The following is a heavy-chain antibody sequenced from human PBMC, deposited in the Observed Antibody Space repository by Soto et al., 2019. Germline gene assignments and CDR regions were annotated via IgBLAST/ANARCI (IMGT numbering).Heavy chain of an antibody. CDR3: ARIVGANYDILTGYYYCYYMDV. D-gene: IGHD3-9*01. CDR1: GYTFTSYG. CDR2: ISAYNGNT. J-gene: IGHJ6*03. Sequence: QVQLVQSGAEVKKPGASVKVSCKASGYTFTSYGISWVRQAPGQGLEWMGWISAYNGNTNYAQKLQGRVTMTTDTSTSTAYMELRSLRSYDTAVYYCARIVGANYDILTGYYYCYYMDVWGKGTTVTVSS. V-gene: IGHV1-18*01.